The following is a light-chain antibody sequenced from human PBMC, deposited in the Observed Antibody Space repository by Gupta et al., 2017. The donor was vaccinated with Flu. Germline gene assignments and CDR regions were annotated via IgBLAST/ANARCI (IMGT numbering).Light chain of an antibody. CDR3: NSYSSTGTHVF. CDR2: HVT. J-gene: IGLJ2*01. CDR1: SNDVGYYDY. V-gene: IGLV2-14*03. Sequence: SNDVGYYDYVSWYQQHPGKAPKLIIYHVTERPSGVSNRFSGSKSGNTASLTLSGLQAEDEADYYCNSYSSTGTHVFFGGGTKLTVL.